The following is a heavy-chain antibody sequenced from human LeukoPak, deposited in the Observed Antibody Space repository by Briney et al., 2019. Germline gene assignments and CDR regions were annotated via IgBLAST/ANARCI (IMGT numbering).Heavy chain of an antibody. CDR2: IIPILGTA. Sequence: GASVKVSCKASGGTFSTFALSWVRQAPGQGPDWMGGIIPILGTANYAQKFQGRVTITADESTSTAYMELSSLTPEDTAVYYIATSPTGYSPGYWGQGTLVTVSS. D-gene: IGHD4-23*01. CDR1: GGTFSTFA. V-gene: IGHV1-69*13. CDR3: ATSPTGYSPGY. J-gene: IGHJ4*02.